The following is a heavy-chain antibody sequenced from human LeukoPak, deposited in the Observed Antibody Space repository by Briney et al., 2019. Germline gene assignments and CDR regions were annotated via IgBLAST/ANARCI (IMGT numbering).Heavy chain of an antibody. D-gene: IGHD1-20*01. V-gene: IGHV3-11*01. CDR1: VFTFSDYY. Sequence: GRTLRLSCAASVFTFSDYYMRWVRQAPGKGLEWVSYISSSGSTIYYADSVKGGFTISRENAKNSLYLQMNSLIAEDAAVYYCTRVNNWNDVSFFDYWGQGTLVTVSS. CDR3: TRVNNWNDVSFFDY. CDR2: ISSSGSTI. J-gene: IGHJ4*02.